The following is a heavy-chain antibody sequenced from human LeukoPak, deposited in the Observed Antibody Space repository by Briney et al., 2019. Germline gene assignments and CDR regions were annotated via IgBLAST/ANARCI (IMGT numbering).Heavy chain of an antibody. V-gene: IGHV3-7*01. Sequence: GGSLRLSCAASGFTFSSYWMSWVRQAPGKGLEWVANIKQDGSEKYYVDSVKGRFTISRDNAKNSLYLQMNSLRAEDTAVYYCARGGYCSSTSCYNFDYWGQGTLVTASS. D-gene: IGHD2-2*02. CDR2: IKQDGSEK. CDR3: ARGGYCSSTSCYNFDY. J-gene: IGHJ4*02. CDR1: GFTFSSYW.